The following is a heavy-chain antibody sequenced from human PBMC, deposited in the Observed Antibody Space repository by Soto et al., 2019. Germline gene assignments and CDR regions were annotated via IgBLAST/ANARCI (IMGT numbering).Heavy chain of an antibody. D-gene: IGHD3-10*01. CDR1: GGSITNYY. Sequence: QVQLQESGPGLVKPSETLSLTCTVSGGSITNYYCSWFRQPPGKGLEWIGYIQYNGYSAYNLSLKRRVTMAIDTPNPPFSLVVEPATATVAPVSYCARHGFGPLHGLVEVWGQGTTVIVSS. CDR3: ARHGFGPLHGLVEV. J-gene: IGHJ6*02. CDR2: IQYNGYS. V-gene: IGHV4-59*08.